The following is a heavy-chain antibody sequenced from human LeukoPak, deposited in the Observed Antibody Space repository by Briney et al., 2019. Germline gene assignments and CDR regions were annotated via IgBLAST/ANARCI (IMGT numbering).Heavy chain of an antibody. V-gene: IGHV4-4*07. J-gene: IGHJ3*02. D-gene: IGHD4-17*01. CDR1: GGSISSYY. CDR2: IYTRGST. Sequence: PSETLSLACTVAGGSISSYYWSWIRQPAGKGLQWIGRIYTRGSTNYNPSPKSRVTMSVDTSKNQFSLKLSSVTAADTAVYYCASGVTVTKTNAFDIRGQGTMVTVSS. CDR3: ASGVTVTKTNAFDI.